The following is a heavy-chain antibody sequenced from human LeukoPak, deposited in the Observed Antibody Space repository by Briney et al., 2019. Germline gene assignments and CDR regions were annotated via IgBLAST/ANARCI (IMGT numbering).Heavy chain of an antibody. CDR3: ARRISGSYLDY. J-gene: IGHJ4*02. Sequence: PGGSLRLSCAASGFAFSTYGMNWVRQAPGKGLEWIPYITSRSTTHYADSVRGRFTISRDNAKNSLYLEMNGLRDDDTAVYYCARRISGSYLDYWGKGTLVTVSS. CDR2: ITSRSTT. CDR1: GFAFSTYG. V-gene: IGHV3-48*02. D-gene: IGHD3-10*01.